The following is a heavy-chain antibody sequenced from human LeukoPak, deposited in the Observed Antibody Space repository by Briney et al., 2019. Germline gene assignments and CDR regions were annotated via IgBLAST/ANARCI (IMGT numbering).Heavy chain of an antibody. V-gene: IGHV3-23*01. D-gene: IGHD2-15*01. J-gene: IGHJ6*02. CDR1: GFTFSSYA. Sequence: PGGSLRLSCAASGFTFSSYAMRWVRQAPGKGLEWVSAFSGSGGSTYYADSVKGRFTISRDNSKNTLYLQMNSLRAEDTAVYYCAKDTSGATYYYYGMDVWGQGTTVTVSS. CDR2: FSGSGGST. CDR3: AKDTSGATYYYYGMDV.